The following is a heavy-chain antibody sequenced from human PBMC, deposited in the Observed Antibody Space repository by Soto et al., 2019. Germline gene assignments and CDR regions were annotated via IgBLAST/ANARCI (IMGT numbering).Heavy chain of an antibody. V-gene: IGHV2-26*04. CDR3: ASTYSSSWYWFDP. Sequence: QVTVKESGPVLGKPTETLTLTCTVSGFSLSNAGLGVSWIRQPPGKALEWLAHIFSNDEKSYSTSLKSRLTISKDTSKSQVVLTMTNMDPVDTATYYCASTYSSSWYWFDPWGQGTLVTVSS. J-gene: IGHJ5*02. D-gene: IGHD6-13*01. CDR2: IFSNDEK. CDR1: GFSLSNAGLG.